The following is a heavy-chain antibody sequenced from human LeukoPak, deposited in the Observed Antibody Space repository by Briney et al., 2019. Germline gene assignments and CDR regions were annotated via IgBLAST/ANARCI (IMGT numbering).Heavy chain of an antibody. CDR2: IRYDGSNK. CDR1: GFTFSSNG. Sequence: GGTLRLSCGASGFTFSSNGMSWVRQAPGKGLEWVAFIRYDGSNKYYADSVKGRFTISRDNSKNTLYLQMKSLRAEDTAVYYCAKGGGYEAQYYYYYLDVWGKGTTVTISS. V-gene: IGHV3-30*02. D-gene: IGHD5-12*01. J-gene: IGHJ6*03. CDR3: AKGGGYEAQYYYYYLDV.